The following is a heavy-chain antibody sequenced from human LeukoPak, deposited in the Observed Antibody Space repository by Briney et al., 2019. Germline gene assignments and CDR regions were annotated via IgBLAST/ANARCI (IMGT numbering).Heavy chain of an antibody. CDR1: GYSISSGYY. Sequence: SETLSLTCTVSGYSISSGYYWGWIRQPPGKGLEWIGSIYHSGSTYYNPSLKSRVTISVDTSRNQFSLKLTSVTAADTALYYCASEYCTSSTCRFDSWGQGTLVTASS. J-gene: IGHJ4*02. CDR3: ASEYCTSSTCRFDS. D-gene: IGHD2-8*01. CDR2: IYHSGST. V-gene: IGHV4-38-2*02.